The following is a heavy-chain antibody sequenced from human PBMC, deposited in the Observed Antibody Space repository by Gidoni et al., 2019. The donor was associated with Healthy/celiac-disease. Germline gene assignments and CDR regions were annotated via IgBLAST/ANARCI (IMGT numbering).Heavy chain of an antibody. J-gene: IGHJ4*02. CDR2: ISRSGSTI. CDR1: GFTFSSYE. V-gene: IGHV3-48*03. CDR3: ARVKDITYYEY. Sequence: EVQLVESGGGLVQPGGSLRLSCAASGFTFSSYEMNWVRQAPGKGLEWVSYISRSGSTIYYADSVKCRFTISRDNAKNSLYLQMNSLRAEDTAVYYCARVKDITYYEYWGQGTLVTVSS. D-gene: IGHD3-3*01.